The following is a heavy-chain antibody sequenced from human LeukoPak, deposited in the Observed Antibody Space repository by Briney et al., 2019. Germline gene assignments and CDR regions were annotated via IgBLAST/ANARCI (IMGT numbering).Heavy chain of an antibody. V-gene: IGHV4-34*01. J-gene: IGHJ5*02. Sequence: SETLSLTCAVYGGSFSGYYWSWIRQPPGKGLEWIGEINHSGSTNYTPSLKSRVTISVDASKNQFSLKLSSVTAADTAVYYCASLIAVTTGFDPWGRGTLVTVSS. CDR3: ASLIAVTTGFDP. CDR1: GGSFSGYY. CDR2: INHSGST. D-gene: IGHD6-19*01.